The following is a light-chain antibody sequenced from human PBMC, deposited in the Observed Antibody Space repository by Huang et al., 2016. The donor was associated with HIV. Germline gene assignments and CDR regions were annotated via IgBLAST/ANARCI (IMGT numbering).Light chain of an antibody. V-gene: IGKV1-5*03. CDR1: QSISSS. J-gene: IGKJ1*01. CDR2: KTS. Sequence: DIQMTQSPSTLSESVGDRVTITCRASQSISSSLAWYQQKPGKAPKLLIYKTSTLHSGVPSRFSGRGSGTEFTLTISSLQLDDFATYYCQQYNSFPGTFGQGTKVEIK. CDR3: QQYNSFPGT.